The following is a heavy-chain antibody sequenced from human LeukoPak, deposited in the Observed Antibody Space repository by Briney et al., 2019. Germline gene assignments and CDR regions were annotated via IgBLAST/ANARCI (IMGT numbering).Heavy chain of an antibody. J-gene: IGHJ4*02. CDR1: GGSISSGSYY. CDR3: ARGSRYFDWLSILFDY. CDR2: IYTSGST. Sequence: PSETLSLTCTVSGGSISSGSYYWSWIRQPAGKGLEWIGRIYTSGSTNYNPSLKSRVTISVDTSKNQFSLKLSSVTAADTAVYYCARGSRYFDWLSILFDYWGQGTLVTVSS. V-gene: IGHV4-61*02. D-gene: IGHD3-9*01.